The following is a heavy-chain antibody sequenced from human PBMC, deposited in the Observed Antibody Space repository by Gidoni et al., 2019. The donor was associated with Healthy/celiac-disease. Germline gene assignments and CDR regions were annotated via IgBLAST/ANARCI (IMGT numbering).Heavy chain of an antibody. CDR2: ISSSSSYI. V-gene: IGHV3-21*01. CDR1: GFTFTSSS. CDR3: ARVSLRGGY. J-gene: IGHJ4*02. Sequence: EVQLGASGAGLVTPGGSLRPPCPAPGFTFTSSSMNWVRQAPGKGLEWVSSISSSSSYIYYADSVKGRFTISRDNAKNSLYLQMNSLRAEDTAVYYCARVSLRGGYWGQGTLVTVSS. D-gene: IGHD3-10*01.